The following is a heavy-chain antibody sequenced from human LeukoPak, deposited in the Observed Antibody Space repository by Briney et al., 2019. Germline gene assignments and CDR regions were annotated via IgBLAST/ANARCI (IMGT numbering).Heavy chain of an antibody. J-gene: IGHJ4*02. V-gene: IGHV4-59*01. CDR3: ARGGTSSKPLDY. CDR1: GGSIGTDY. Sequence: SETLSLTCTVSGGSIGTDYWSWIRQPPGKGPEWIGHIYNNVNTNYNPSLKSRVTISRDTSYNQFSLKLSSVTAADTAVYHCARGGTSSKPLDYWSQGTLVTVSS. D-gene: IGHD1-26*01. CDR2: IYNNVNT.